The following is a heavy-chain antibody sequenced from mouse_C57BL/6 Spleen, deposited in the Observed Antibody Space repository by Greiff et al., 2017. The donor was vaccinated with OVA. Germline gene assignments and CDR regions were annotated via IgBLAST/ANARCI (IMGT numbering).Heavy chain of an antibody. V-gene: IGHV6-6*01. D-gene: IGHD2-4*01. J-gene: IGHJ4*01. CDR2: IRNKANNHAP. CDR1: GFTFSDAW. CDR3: TRPRDYDDAMDY. Sequence: EVKLMESGGGLVQPGGSMKLSCAASGFTFSDAWMDWVRQSPEKGLEWVAEIRNKANNHAPYYAESVKGRFTISRDDSKSRVYLQMNSLRAEDTGIYYCTRPRDYDDAMDYWGQGTSVTVSS.